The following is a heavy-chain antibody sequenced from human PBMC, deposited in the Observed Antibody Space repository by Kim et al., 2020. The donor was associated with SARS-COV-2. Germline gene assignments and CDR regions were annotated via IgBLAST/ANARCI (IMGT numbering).Heavy chain of an antibody. CDR2: ISYDGSNK. Sequence: GGSLRLSCAASGFTFSSYAMHWVRQAPGKGLEWVAVISYDGSNKYYADSVKGRFTISRDNSKNTLYLQMNSLRAEDTAVYYCARDRSSSPGGKRYYYYYGMDVWGHGTTVPVSS. D-gene: IGHD6-13*01. J-gene: IGHJ6*02. CDR3: ARDRSSSPGGKRYYYYYGMDV. CDR1: GFTFSSYA. V-gene: IGHV3-30*04.